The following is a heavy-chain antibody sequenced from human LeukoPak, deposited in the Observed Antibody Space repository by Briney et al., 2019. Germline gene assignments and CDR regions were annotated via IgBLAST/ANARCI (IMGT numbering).Heavy chain of an antibody. J-gene: IGHJ4*02. Sequence: SETLSLICTVSADSISSGYYWGWIRQSPGKGLEWIGSIYHSGSTYYNPSLKSRVTISVDTSKNQFSLKLSSVTAADTAVYYCARVDILTGYCFDYWGQGTLVTVSS. CDR3: ARVDILTGYCFDY. CDR2: IYHSGST. D-gene: IGHD3-9*01. CDR1: ADSISSGYY. V-gene: IGHV4-38-2*02.